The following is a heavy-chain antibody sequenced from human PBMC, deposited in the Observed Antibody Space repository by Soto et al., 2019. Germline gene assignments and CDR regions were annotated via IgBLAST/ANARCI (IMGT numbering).Heavy chain of an antibody. CDR1: GVSISSYY. V-gene: IGHV4-59*01. J-gene: IGHJ3*02. CDR3: ARGVLYDFWSGYYAFDI. D-gene: IGHD3-3*01. Sequence: WETLSLTCTVSGVSISSYYWSWIRQAPGKGLEWIGYIYYSGSTNYNPSLKSRVTISVDTSKNQFSLKLSSVTAADTAVYYCARGVLYDFWSGYYAFDIWGQGTMVTVSS. CDR2: IYYSGST.